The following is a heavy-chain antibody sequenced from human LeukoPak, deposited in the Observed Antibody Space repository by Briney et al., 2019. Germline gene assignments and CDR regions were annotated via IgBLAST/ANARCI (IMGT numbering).Heavy chain of an antibody. J-gene: IGHJ4*02. CDR2: MHYSGNT. CDR3: AALGFCSSSSCSPLFY. V-gene: IGHV4-59*01. CDR1: GGSISSYY. D-gene: IGHD2-2*01. Sequence: SETLSLTCTVSGGSISSYYWSWIRQPPGKGLEWIGYMHYSGNTNYNPSLKSRVTISVDTSKNQFSLKLSSVTAADTAVYYCAALGFCSSSSCSPLFYWGQGTLVTVSS.